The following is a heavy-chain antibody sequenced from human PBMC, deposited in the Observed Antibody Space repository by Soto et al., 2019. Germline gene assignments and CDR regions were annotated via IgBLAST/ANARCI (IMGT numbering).Heavy chain of an antibody. J-gene: IGHJ5*02. V-gene: IGHV3-30*18. CDR3: AKDAAHYYDSSGYFGVLNWFDP. CDR1: GFTFSSYG. D-gene: IGHD3-22*01. Sequence: GGSLRLSCAASGFTFSSYGMHWVRQAPGKGLEWVAVISYDGSNKYYADSVKGRFTISRDNSKNTLYLQMNSLRAEDTTVYYCAKDAAHYYDSSGYFGVLNWFDPWGQGTLVTVSS. CDR2: ISYDGSNK.